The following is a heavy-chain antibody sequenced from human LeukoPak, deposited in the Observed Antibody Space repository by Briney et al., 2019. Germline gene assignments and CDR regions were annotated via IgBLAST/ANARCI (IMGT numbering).Heavy chain of an antibody. CDR3: TTSLRGYSGYDFNKDPDY. V-gene: IGHV3-15*01. D-gene: IGHD5-12*01. CDR2: IKSETDGGTT. Sequence: PGGSLRLSCAASGFTFSNAWMSWVRQAPGKGLEWVGRIKSETDGGTTDYAAPVKGRFTISRDDSKNTLYLQMNSLKTEDTAVYYCTTSLRGYSGYDFNKDPDYWGQGTLVTVSS. CDR1: GFTFSNAW. J-gene: IGHJ4*02.